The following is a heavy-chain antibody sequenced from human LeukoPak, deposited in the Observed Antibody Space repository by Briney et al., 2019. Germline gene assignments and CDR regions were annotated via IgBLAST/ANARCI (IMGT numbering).Heavy chain of an antibody. J-gene: IGHJ6*03. CDR1: GYTFTSYG. Sequence: ASVKVSCKASGYTFTSYGINWVRQAPGQGLEWMGWISGYNGITDYAQKPQGRVTMTTDTSTSTAYMELRSLRSDDTAVYYCAGCSSTTCRDYYYYYMDVWGKGTTVTVSS. CDR2: ISGYNGIT. CDR3: AGCSSTTCRDYYYYYMDV. D-gene: IGHD2-2*01. V-gene: IGHV1-18*01.